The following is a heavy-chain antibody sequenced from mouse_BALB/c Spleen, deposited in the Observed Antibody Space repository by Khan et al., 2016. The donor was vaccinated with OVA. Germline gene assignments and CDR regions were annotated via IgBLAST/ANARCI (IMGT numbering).Heavy chain of an antibody. CDR1: GFTFSSYA. Sequence: EVELVESGGGLVKPGGSLKLSCAASGFTFSSYAMSWVRQTPEKRLEWVATISSGDTYTYYPDSVKGRFTISRENAKNTLYLQMSSLRSEDTAMYYCARPPITTVVATSYLFFDVWVAGTTVTVST. CDR2: ISSGDTYT. D-gene: IGHD1-1*01. V-gene: IGHV5-9-3*01. CDR3: ARPPITTVVATSYLFFDV. J-gene: IGHJ1*01.